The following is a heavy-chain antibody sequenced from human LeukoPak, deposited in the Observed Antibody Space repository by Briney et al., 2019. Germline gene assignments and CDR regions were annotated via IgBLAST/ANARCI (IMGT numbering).Heavy chain of an antibody. CDR1: GGTFSSYA. Sequence: SVKVSCKASGGTFSSYAISWVRQAPGQGLEWMGGIIPIFGTANYAQKFQGRVTITADESTSTAYMELSSLRSEDTAVYYCARDGAGVRTPDYWGQGTLVTVSS. CDR2: IIPIFGTA. V-gene: IGHV1-69*13. D-gene: IGHD4-23*01. CDR3: ARDGAGVRTPDY. J-gene: IGHJ4*02.